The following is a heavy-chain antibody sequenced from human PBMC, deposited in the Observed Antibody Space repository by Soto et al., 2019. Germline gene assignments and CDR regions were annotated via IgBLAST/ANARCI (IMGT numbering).Heavy chain of an antibody. CDR1: GGSISSGGYY. V-gene: IGHV4-31*03. D-gene: IGHD2-8*01. J-gene: IGHJ4*02. CDR2: IYYSGST. CDR3: ARVYCTNGVCYTPYFDY. Sequence: SETLSLTCTVSGGSISSGGYYWSWIRQHPGKGLEWIGYIYYSGSTYYNPSLKGRVTISVDTSKNQFSLKLSFVTAADTDVYYCARVYCTNGVCYTPYFDYWGQGTLVTVSS.